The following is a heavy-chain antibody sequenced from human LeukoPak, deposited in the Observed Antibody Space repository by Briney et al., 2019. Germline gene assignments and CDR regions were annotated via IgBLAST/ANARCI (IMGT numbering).Heavy chain of an antibody. CDR1: GFTVSSNY. CDR2: IYSGGST. V-gene: IGHV3-53*01. D-gene: IGHD3-16*01. J-gene: IGHJ6*03. Sequence: PGGSLRLSCAASGFTVSSNYMCWVRQAPGKGLEWVSVIYSGGSTYYADSVKGRFTISRDNSKNTLYLQMNSLRAEDTAVYYCAREFAPNYYYYMDVWGKGTTVTVSS. CDR3: AREFAPNYYYYMDV.